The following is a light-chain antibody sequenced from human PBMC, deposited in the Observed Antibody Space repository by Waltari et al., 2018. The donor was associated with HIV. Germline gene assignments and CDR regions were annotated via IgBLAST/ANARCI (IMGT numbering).Light chain of an antibody. CDR1: SSNIRSNT. V-gene: IGLV1-44*01. J-gene: IGLJ3*02. CDR2: SND. CDR3: AAWDDSLNGWV. Sequence: QSVLTQPPSASGTPGRRVTIPCSGSSSNIRSNTVSWYQQLPGTAPKLLIYSNDQRPSGVPDRFSGSKSGTSASLAISGLQSEDEADYYCAAWDDSLNGWVFGGGTKLTVL.